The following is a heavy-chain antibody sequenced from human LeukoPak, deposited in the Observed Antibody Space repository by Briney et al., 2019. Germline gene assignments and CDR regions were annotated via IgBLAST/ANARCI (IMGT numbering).Heavy chain of an antibody. J-gene: IGHJ4*02. V-gene: IGHV3-23*01. CDR3: ANFPREYYYDSRDYR. Sequence: GGSLSLSWEASGFIFSNYAINWVRQAPGKGLEWVSGISGSCGTTYYAGPVKGRFTIFRDHSMNTLYLQMNSLGAEGTAVYYCANFPREYYYDSRDYRWGQGTLVTVSS. CDR2: ISGSCGTT. CDR1: GFIFSNYA. D-gene: IGHD3-22*01.